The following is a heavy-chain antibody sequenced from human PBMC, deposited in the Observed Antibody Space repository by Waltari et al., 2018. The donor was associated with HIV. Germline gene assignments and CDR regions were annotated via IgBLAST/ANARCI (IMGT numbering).Heavy chain of an antibody. J-gene: IGHJ3*02. D-gene: IGHD5-12*01. Sequence: QLVESGGGLVKPGGSLRLSCGASGFTFSFSSYTMNWVRHAPGRGLEWVASISRSRSFIYTAESVKGRFTISRDNVKKSVDLQMNSLRPEDTAVYYCAREDYSGYVGHAFDIWGQGTMVTVSS. CDR3: AREDYSGYVGHAFDI. V-gene: IGHV3-21*02. CDR2: ISRSRSFI. CDR1: GFTFSFSSYT.